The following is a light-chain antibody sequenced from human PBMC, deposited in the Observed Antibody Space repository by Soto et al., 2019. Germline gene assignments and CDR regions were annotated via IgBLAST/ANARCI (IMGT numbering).Light chain of an antibody. V-gene: IGLV2-8*01. CDR3: SSYAGSNNKV. CDR1: SSDVVGYNY. J-gene: IGLJ3*02. CDR2: EVS. Sequence: QSALTQPPSASGSPGQSVTISCTGTSSDVVGYNYVSWYQQHPGKVPKLMIYEVSKRPSGVPDRFSGSKSGNTASLTVSGLQAEDEADYYCSSYAGSNNKVFGGGTKLTVL.